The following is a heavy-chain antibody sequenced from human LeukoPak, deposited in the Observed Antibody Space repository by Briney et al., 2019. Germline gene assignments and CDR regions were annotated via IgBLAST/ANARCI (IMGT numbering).Heavy chain of an antibody. CDR3: GKRELWHGSGEDA. D-gene: IGHD3-10*01. J-gene: IGHJ6*02. Sequence: GGSLRLSCAASGFTFNNYAMSWFRQTPGKGLEWVSAICGSGDRTYYAESVKGRFSISRDNSKNTLYLQMHSLRAEDTAVYYCGKRELWHGSGEDAWGQGTSVTVSS. CDR2: ICGSGDRT. CDR1: GFTFNNYA. V-gene: IGHV3-23*01.